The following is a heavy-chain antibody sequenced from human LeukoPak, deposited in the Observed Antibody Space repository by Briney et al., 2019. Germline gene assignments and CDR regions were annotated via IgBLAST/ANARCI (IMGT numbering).Heavy chain of an antibody. V-gene: IGHV1-2*02. CDR1: GYTFTSYD. CDR2: INPNSGGT. J-gene: IGHJ3*02. Sequence: ASVKVSCKASGYTFTSYDINWVRQATGQGLEWMGWINPNSGGTNYAQKFQGRVTMTRDTSISTAYMELSRLRSDDTAVYYCARGLKDIVVVVAATNDAFDIWGQGTMVTVSS. CDR3: ARGLKDIVVVVAATNDAFDI. D-gene: IGHD2-15*01.